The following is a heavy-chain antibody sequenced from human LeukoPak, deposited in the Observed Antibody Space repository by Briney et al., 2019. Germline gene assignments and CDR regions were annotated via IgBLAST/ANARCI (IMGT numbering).Heavy chain of an antibody. V-gene: IGHV1-18*04. D-gene: IGHD5-18*01. Sequence: ASVKVSCKASGYIFPSYGISRVRQAPGQGHEWMGWISAYNGNTNYAQKLQGRVTMTTDTSTSTAYMELGSLRSDDTAVYYCARVYRDTYGQNWGQGTLVTVSS. CDR2: ISAYNGNT. CDR1: GYIFPSYG. CDR3: ARVYRDTYGQN. J-gene: IGHJ4*02.